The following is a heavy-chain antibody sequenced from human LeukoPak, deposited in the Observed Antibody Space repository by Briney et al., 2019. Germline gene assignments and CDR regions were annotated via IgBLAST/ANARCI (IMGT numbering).Heavy chain of an antibody. V-gene: IGHV3-9*01. Sequence: GGSLRLSCAASGFTFDDYAMHWVRQAPGKGLEWVSGISWNSDNIGYADSVKGRFTISRDNSKNTLYLQLNSLRAEDTAVYYCAKDRPGSYKHWGQGTQVAVSS. D-gene: IGHD3-10*01. CDR3: AKDRPGSYKH. CDR2: ISWNSDNI. J-gene: IGHJ4*02. CDR1: GFTFDDYA.